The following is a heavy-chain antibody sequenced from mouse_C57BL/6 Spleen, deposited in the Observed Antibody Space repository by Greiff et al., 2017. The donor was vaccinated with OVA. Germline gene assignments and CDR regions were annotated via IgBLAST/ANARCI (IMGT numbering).Heavy chain of an antibody. J-gene: IGHJ4*01. V-gene: IGHV1-64*01. CDR2: IHPNSGST. CDR1: GYTFTSYW. CDR3: AIIYGDYAMDY. D-gene: IGHD1-1*01. Sequence: VQLQQPGAELVKPGASVKLSCKASGYTFTSYWMHWVKQRPGQGLEWIGMIHPNSGSTNYNEKFKSKATLTVDKSSSTAYMQLSSLTSEDSAVYYCAIIYGDYAMDYWGQGTSVTVSS.